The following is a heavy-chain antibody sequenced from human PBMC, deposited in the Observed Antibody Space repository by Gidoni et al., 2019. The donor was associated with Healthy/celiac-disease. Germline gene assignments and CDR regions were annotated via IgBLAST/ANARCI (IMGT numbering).Heavy chain of an antibody. CDR3: ARQGETGVFGVVTGLDY. V-gene: IGHV1-69*01. CDR1: GGTFRSYA. D-gene: IGHD3-3*01. Sequence: QVQLVQSGAEVKKPGSSVKVSCTASGGTFRSYAISWVRQAPGQGLQWMGGIIPIFGTANDAQKFQGRVTITADESTSTAYMELSSLRSEDTAVYYCARQGETGVFGVVTGLDYWGQGTLVTVSS. J-gene: IGHJ4*02. CDR2: IIPIFGTA.